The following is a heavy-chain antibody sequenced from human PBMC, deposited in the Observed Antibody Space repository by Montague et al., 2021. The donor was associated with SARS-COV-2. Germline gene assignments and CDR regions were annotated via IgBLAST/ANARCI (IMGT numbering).Heavy chain of an antibody. V-gene: IGHV4-4*02. J-gene: IGHJ5*02. Sequence: SETLSLTCAVSGASISSDNWWNWVRQSPGKGLEWIGEICQAVGTNYNPSLKSRVTIAVDNFSNQVSLMMTCVTAAATAIYYCSRVVRGCSGHSCYFDPWGQGTLVTVSS. CDR1: GASISSDNW. CDR2: ICQAVGT. D-gene: IGHD2-2*01. CDR3: SRVVRGCSGHSCYFDP.